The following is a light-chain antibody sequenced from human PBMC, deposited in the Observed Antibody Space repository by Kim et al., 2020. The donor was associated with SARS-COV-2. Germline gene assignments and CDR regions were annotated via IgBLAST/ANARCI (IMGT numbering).Light chain of an antibody. J-gene: IGLJ2*01. V-gene: IGLV3-21*04. CDR1: NIGIKS. CDR2: YDS. CDR3: QVWDSSSDHVV. Sequence: SYELTQPPSVSVAPGKTARITCGGNNIGIKSVHWYQQKPGQAPMLVIYYDSDRSSGIPERFSGSNSGNAATLTISSVEPGDEADYYCQVWDSSSDHVVIGGGTQLTVL.